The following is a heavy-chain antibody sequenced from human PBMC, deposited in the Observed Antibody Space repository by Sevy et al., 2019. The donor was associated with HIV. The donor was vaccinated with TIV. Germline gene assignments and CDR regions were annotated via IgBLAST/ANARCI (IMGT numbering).Heavy chain of an antibody. Sequence: GGSLRLPCAASGFTFSSYAMSWVRQAPGKGLEWVSVISGSGGNTYYADSVKGRFTISRDNSKNRLYLQMNSLRAEDTAVYYCAKDRRYGDIGLFDYWGQGTLVTVSS. CDR1: GFTFSSYA. D-gene: IGHD4-17*01. J-gene: IGHJ4*02. CDR3: AKDRRYGDIGLFDY. CDR2: ISGSGGNT. V-gene: IGHV3-23*01.